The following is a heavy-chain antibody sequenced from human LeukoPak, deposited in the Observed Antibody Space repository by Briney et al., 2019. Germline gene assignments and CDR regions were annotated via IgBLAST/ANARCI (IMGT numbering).Heavy chain of an antibody. CDR1: GFTFSDAW. CDR3: TIEDGWHGY. V-gene: IGHV3-15*01. Sequence: GGSLRHSCAASGFTFSDAWMTWVRQAPGKGLEWVARIKSKIHGGTTDYGAPVKGRFTISRDDSKNTLYLQMNSLKTEDTALYYCTIEDGWHGYWGQGTLVTVSS. J-gene: IGHJ4*02. CDR2: IKSKIHGGTT. D-gene: IGHD5-24*01.